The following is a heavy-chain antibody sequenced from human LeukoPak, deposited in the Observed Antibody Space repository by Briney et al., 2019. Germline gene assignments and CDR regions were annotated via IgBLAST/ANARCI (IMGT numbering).Heavy chain of an antibody. CDR3: AKFYDTLTGYIDY. CDR2: ISSSGSYM. D-gene: IGHD3-9*01. V-gene: IGHV3-21*04. J-gene: IGHJ4*02. Sequence: GGSLRLSCAASGFTFSSYDMNSVRQAPGRGLEWVSSISSSGSYMYYPDSVRGRFTISRDNAKNTLYLLMNSLRAEDTAVYYCAKFYDTLTGYIDYWGQGTLVTVSS. CDR1: GFTFSSYD.